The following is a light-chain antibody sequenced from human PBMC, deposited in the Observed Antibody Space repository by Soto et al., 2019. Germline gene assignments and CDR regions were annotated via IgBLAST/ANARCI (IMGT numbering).Light chain of an antibody. CDR2: GAS. Sequence: EIVMTQSPDTLSVSPGERATLSCRASQSVTKNFLAWYQQKPGQAPRLLIYGASSRPGGIPDRFSGSGSGTDFTLTIPRLEPEDFAVYFCQQYDVSPITFGLGTRLEIK. CDR3: QQYDVSPIT. CDR1: QSVTKNF. J-gene: IGKJ5*01. V-gene: IGKV3-20*01.